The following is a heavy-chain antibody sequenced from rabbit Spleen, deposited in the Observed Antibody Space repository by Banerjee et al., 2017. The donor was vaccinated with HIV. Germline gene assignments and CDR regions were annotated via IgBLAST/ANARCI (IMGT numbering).Heavy chain of an antibody. CDR1: GVSFSDKDV. Sequence: QEQLVESGGGLVQPEGSLTLTCKASGVSFSDKDVMCWVRQAPGKGLEWIACINIVTGKAVYATWAKGRFIMSRASSTTVTLQMTSLTAADTATYFCARAIVPWLGLTRLDLWGPGTLVTVS. CDR3: ARAIVPWLGLTRLDL. D-gene: IGHD4-1*01. V-gene: IGHV1S45*01. CDR2: INIVTGKA. J-gene: IGHJ3*01.